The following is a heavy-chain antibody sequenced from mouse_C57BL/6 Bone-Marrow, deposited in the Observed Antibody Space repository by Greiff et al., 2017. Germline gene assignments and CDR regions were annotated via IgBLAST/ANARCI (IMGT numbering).Heavy chain of an antibody. CDR3: ATPYYGSSLYAMDY. CDR2: IYPRSGNT. D-gene: IGHD1-1*01. Sequence: VQLQQSGAELARPGASVKLSCKASGSTFTSYGISWVKQRPGQGLEWIGEIYPRSGNTYYNEKFKGKATLTADKSSSTAYMELRSLTSEDSAVYFCATPYYGSSLYAMDYWGQGTSVTVSS. V-gene: IGHV1-81*01. J-gene: IGHJ4*01. CDR1: GSTFTSYG.